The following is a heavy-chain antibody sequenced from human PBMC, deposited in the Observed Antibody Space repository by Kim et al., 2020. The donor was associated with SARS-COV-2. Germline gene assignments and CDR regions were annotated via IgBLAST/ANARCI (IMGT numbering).Heavy chain of an antibody. D-gene: IGHD6-13*01. CDR3: VRDGRGSSKWNFDL. Sequence: GGSLRLSCAASGFTVSSNYMSWVRQAPGKGLEWVSVLYSDATSYYADSVKGRFTISRDNSKNTLYLQMNCLRAEDTAVYYCVRDGRGSSKWNFDLWGRGTLVTVSS. CDR2: LYSDATS. J-gene: IGHJ2*01. V-gene: IGHV3-53*01. CDR1: GFTVSSNY.